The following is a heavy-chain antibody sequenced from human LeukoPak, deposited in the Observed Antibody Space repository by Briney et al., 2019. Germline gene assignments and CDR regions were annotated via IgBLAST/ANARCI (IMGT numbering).Heavy chain of an antibody. V-gene: IGHV4-38-2*02. Sequence: SETLSITCTVSGFSISSGYYWGWIRQPPGKGLEWIGSIYHSGSTYYNPSLKSRVTISVDTSKNQFSLKLSSVTAADTAVYYCARDPGGGGEDYWGQGTLVTVSS. J-gene: IGHJ4*02. CDR2: IYHSGST. D-gene: IGHD2-15*01. CDR3: ARDPGGGGEDY. CDR1: GFSISSGYY.